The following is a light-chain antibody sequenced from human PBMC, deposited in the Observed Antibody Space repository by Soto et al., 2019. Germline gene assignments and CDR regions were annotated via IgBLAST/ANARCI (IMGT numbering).Light chain of an antibody. J-gene: IGKJ1*01. Sequence: EIVLTQSPGTLSLCPGERATLSFRASQSVSSSYLAWYQQKPGQAPRLLIYGASSRATGIPDRFSGSGSGTDFTLTISRLEPEDFAVYYCQQYGSSGTFGQGTKVDIK. CDR1: QSVSSSY. V-gene: IGKV3-20*01. CDR2: GAS. CDR3: QQYGSSGT.